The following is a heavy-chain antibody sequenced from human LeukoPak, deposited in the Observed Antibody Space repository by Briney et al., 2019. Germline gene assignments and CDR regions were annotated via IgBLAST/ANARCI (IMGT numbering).Heavy chain of an antibody. V-gene: IGHV4-38-2*02. CDR2: IYHSGST. D-gene: IGHD1-26*01. CDR3: ARPRAVYSGSHYYMDV. Sequence: PSETLSLTCTVSGYSISSGYYWGWIRQPPGKGLEWIGSIYHSGSTYYNPSLKSRVTISVDTSKNQFSLKLSSVTAADTAVYYCARPRAVYSGSHYYMDVWGKGTTVTVSS. J-gene: IGHJ6*03. CDR1: GYSISSGYY.